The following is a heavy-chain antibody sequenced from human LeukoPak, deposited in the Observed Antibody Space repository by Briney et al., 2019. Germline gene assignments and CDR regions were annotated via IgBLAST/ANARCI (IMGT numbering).Heavy chain of an antibody. CDR1: GGSISNCY. V-gene: IGHV4-59*01. D-gene: IGHD3-22*01. CDR2: IFYSGST. J-gene: IGHJ5*02. CDR3: ARGPRGTMISFDP. Sequence: SETLSLTCIVSGGSISNCYWSWIRQPPGKGLEWIGYIFYSGSTDYNPSLKSRVTISIDTSKNQFSLKLSSVTAADTAVYYCARGPRGTMISFDPWGQGTLVTVSS.